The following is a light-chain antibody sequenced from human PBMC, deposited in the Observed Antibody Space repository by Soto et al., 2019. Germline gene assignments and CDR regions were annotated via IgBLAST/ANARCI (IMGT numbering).Light chain of an antibody. V-gene: IGKV1-9*01. CDR1: QGISSY. CDR3: QQLTSYPLT. CDR2: AAS. Sequence: DIQLTQSPSFLSASVGDRVTITCRASQGISSYLAWYQQKPGKAPKLLIYAASTLQSGVPSRFSGSGSGTEFTLTIRRLQPEDFATYYCQQLTSYPLTFGAGTKVEIK. J-gene: IGKJ4*01.